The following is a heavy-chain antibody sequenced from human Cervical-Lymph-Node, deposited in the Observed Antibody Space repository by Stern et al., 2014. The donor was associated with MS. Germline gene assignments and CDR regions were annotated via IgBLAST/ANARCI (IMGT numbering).Heavy chain of an antibody. Sequence: EVQLVESGGGLVQPGRSLRLSCAASGFTFDDYDMHWVRQAPGKGLEWVSGFSWKSGSIGYADSVKGRFTISRDNAKNSLYLQMNSLRPEDTALYYCAKDRPKRRTVAAASFDYWGQGILVTVSS. CDR1: GFTFDDYD. J-gene: IGHJ4*02. D-gene: IGHD6-19*01. CDR2: FSWKSGSI. V-gene: IGHV3-9*01. CDR3: AKDRPKRRTVAAASFDY.